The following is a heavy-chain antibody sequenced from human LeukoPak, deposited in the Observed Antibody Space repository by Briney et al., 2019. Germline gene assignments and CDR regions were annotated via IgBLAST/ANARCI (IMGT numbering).Heavy chain of an antibody. Sequence: GGSLRLSCAASGFTFSSYGMHWVRQAPGKGLEWVAIISYDGSNKDYVDSVKGRFTISRDNSNNTLYLHMDSLRAEDTAIYYCAKGIGGGYSSGSAFDYWGQGTLVTVSS. D-gene: IGHD6-19*01. CDR2: ISYDGSNK. CDR1: GFTFSSYG. V-gene: IGHV3-30*18. CDR3: AKGIGGGYSSGSAFDY. J-gene: IGHJ4*02.